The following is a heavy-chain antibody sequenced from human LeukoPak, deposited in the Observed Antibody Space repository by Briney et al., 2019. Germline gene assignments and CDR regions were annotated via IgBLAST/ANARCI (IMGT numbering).Heavy chain of an antibody. CDR3: ARPQSSGWYDY. CDR1: GYNFTNYW. J-gene: IGHJ4*02. V-gene: IGHV5-51*01. Sequence: GESLKISCKGSGYNFTNYWIGWVRQMPGKGLEWMGITYPGDSDTTYSPSFQGQVTISADKSISTAYLQWSSLKASDTAMYYCARPQSSGWYDYWGQGTLVTVSS. D-gene: IGHD6-19*01. CDR2: TYPGDSDT.